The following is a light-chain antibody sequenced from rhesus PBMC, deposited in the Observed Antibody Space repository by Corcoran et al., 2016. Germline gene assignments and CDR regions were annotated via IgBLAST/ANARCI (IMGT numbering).Light chain of an antibody. CDR3: YQHSSGYPT. CDR2: GAS. J-gene: IGKJ4*01. V-gene: IGKV3-10*01. Sequence: QVILTQSPATLSLSPGERATLSCRASQSVSSHLAWYQQKPGQAPRLLIHGASSRATGIPDRFSGRGSGTDVTPSLSSLEPEDVGVYHCYQHSSGYPTFCGGTKVELK. CDR1: QSVSSH.